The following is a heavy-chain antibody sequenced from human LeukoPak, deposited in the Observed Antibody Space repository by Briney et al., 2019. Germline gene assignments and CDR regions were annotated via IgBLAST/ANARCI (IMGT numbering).Heavy chain of an antibody. CDR3: ARDSGYQRYGMDV. Sequence: GGSLRLSCAASGFTFSSYSMNWVRQAPGKGLEWVSSISSSSSYIYYADPVKGRFTISRDNAKNSLYLQMNSLRTEDTAVYYCARDSGYQRYGMDVWGQGTTVTVSS. CDR1: GFTFSSYS. CDR2: ISSSSSYI. V-gene: IGHV3-21*01. D-gene: IGHD2-2*01. J-gene: IGHJ6*02.